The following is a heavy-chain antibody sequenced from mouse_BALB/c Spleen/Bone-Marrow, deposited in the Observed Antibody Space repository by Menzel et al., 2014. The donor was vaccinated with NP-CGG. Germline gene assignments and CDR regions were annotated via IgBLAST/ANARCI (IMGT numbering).Heavy chain of an antibody. Sequence: EVKLEESGGGLVQPGGFLRLSCATSGFTFTDHYMSWVRQPPGKALEWLGFIRNKANGYTTEYSASVKGRFTTSRDNSQSIVYLQMNTLRAEDSATYYCARDYLYYFDYWGQGTTLTVSS. CDR3: ARDYLYYFDY. CDR2: IRNKANGYTT. CDR1: GFTFTDHY. V-gene: IGHV7-3*02. D-gene: IGHD2-1*01. J-gene: IGHJ2*01.